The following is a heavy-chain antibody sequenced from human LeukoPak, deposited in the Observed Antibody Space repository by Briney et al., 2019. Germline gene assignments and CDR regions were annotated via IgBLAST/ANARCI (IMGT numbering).Heavy chain of an antibody. CDR2: IRSRSSTI. V-gene: IGHV3-48*02. CDR1: GFTFSDYA. CDR3: ARDVDTGLVTPPLDY. D-gene: IGHD5-18*01. Sequence: GGSLRLSCVASGFTFSDYAMNWVRQAPGKGLEWISYIRSRSSTIYYADSVKGRFTISRDNAQNSLHLQMNSLRDEDTAVYYCARDVDTGLVTPPLDYWGQGTLVTVSS. J-gene: IGHJ4*02.